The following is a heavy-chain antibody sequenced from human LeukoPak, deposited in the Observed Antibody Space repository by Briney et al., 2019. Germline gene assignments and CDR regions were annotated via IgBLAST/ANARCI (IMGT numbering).Heavy chain of an antibody. Sequence: PSDTLSLTCTVSGGSISSYYWSWLRQPPGKGLEWIGYIYYSGSTNDNPSLKSRVTISVDTSKNQFSLKLSSVTAADTAVYYCARIEYYYYYMDVWGKGTTVTVSS. J-gene: IGHJ6*03. V-gene: IGHV4-59*07. CDR3: ARIEYYYYYMDV. CDR1: GGSISSYY. CDR2: IYYSGST.